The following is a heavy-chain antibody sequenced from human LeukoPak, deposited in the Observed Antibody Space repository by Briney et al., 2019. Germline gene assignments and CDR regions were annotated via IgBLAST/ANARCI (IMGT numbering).Heavy chain of an antibody. Sequence: GRSLRLSCAASGFTFSSYAMHWVRQAPGKGLEWVAVISYDGSNKYYADSVKGRFTISRDNSKNTLYLQMNSLRAEDTAVYYCARETGGDNYYYYGMDVWGKGTTVTASS. D-gene: IGHD1-26*01. CDR1: GFTFSSYA. CDR2: ISYDGSNK. J-gene: IGHJ6*04. V-gene: IGHV3-30*04. CDR3: ARETGGDNYYYYGMDV.